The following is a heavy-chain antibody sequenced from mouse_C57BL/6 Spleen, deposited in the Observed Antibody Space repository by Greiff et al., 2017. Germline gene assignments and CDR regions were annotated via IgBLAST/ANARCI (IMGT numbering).Heavy chain of an antibody. J-gene: IGHJ4*01. CDR2: IYPGSGST. D-gene: IGHD2-4*01. CDR3: ARSYYDPYYAMDY. Sequence: QVQLQQPGAELVKPGASVKMSCKASGYTFTRYWINWVKQRPGQGLEWIGDIYPGSGSTNYNEKFKSKATLTVDTSSSTAYMQLSSLTSEDSAVYYCARSYYDPYYAMDYWGQGTSVTVSS. CDR1: GYTFTRYW. V-gene: IGHV1-55*01.